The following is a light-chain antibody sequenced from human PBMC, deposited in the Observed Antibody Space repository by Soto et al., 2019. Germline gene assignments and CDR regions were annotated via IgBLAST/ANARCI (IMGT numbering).Light chain of an antibody. V-gene: IGKV1-39*01. CDR1: ETIIDY. Sequence: DILMSQSPSSLSASVGDSVTITCRASETIIDYLNWYQQQPGEAPKLLIFSASSLHSGVPSRFRGSGSGTHFTLTISSLQPEDFATYFCQQSFSAPRTFGQGTKLQAK. CDR3: QQSFSAPRT. J-gene: IGKJ2*01. CDR2: SAS.